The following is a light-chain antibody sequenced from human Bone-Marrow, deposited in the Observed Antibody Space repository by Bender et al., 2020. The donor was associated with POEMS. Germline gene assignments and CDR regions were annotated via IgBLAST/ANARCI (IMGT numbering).Light chain of an antibody. J-gene: IGLJ3*02. CDR3: ASYTSSSNLV. CDR2: DVS. Sequence: QSALTQPPSASGSPGQSVTISCTGTSSDVGGYNLVSWYQQLPGKAPKLMLCDVSNRPSGVSNRLSGSKSGNTASLIISGLQTEDEADYYCASYTSSSNLVFGGGTKLTVL. V-gene: IGLV2-14*03. CDR1: SSDVGGYNL.